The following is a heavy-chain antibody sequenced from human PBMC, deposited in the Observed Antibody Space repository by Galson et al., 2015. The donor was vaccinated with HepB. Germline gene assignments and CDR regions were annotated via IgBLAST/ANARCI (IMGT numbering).Heavy chain of an antibody. Sequence: SLRLSCAASGFTFSSYAMNWVRQAPGKGLEWVSSISGSGGSTYYADSGKGRFTISRDNSKNTLYLQMNSLRAEDTAVYYCAKLYSSSTIPDAFDIWGQGTMVTVSS. CDR1: GFTFSSYA. V-gene: IGHV3-23*01. CDR3: AKLYSSSTIPDAFDI. J-gene: IGHJ3*02. D-gene: IGHD2-2*01. CDR2: ISGSGGST.